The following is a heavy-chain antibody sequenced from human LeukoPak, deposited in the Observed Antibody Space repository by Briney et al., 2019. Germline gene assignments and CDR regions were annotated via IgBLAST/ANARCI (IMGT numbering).Heavy chain of an antibody. V-gene: IGHV1-2*04. CDR2: INPNSGGT. CDR1: RGTFSSYA. CDR3: ARGIKQQLVSYLDP. Sequence: ASVKVSCKASRGTFSSYAISWVRQAPGQGLEWMGWINPNSGGTNYAQKFQGWVTMTRDTSISTAYMELSRLRSDDTAVYYCARGIKQQLVSYLDPWGQGTLVTVSS. D-gene: IGHD6-13*01. J-gene: IGHJ5*02.